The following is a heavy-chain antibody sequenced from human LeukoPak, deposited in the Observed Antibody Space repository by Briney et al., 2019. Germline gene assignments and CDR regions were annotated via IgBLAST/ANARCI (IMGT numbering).Heavy chain of an antibody. Sequence: PSETLSLTCTVAGGSISSDYWSWIRQPPGKGLDWIGYIYYSGSTNYNPSLKTRVTISVDTSKNQLSLKLSSVTAAATAVYSCARVGGYNYPLDYWGQGTLVTVSS. CDR1: GGSISSDY. CDR3: ARVGGYNYPLDY. J-gene: IGHJ4*02. D-gene: IGHD5-24*01. CDR2: IYYSGST. V-gene: IGHV4-59*01.